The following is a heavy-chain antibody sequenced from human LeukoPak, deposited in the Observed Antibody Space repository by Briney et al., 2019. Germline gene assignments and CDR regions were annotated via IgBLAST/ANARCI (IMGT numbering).Heavy chain of an antibody. Sequence: SLKVSCKASGDTFSSYTISWVRQAPGQGLEWMAKIITILGIANYAQTFKGRVTITADKSTSTAYMELSSLRSEDTAVYYCARGTSSTPHYDIWTGPRGWFDPWGQGTLVTVSS. CDR3: ARGTSSTPHYDIWTGPRGWFDP. D-gene: IGHD3-9*01. J-gene: IGHJ5*02. CDR2: IITILGIA. V-gene: IGHV1-69*02. CDR1: GDTFSSYT.